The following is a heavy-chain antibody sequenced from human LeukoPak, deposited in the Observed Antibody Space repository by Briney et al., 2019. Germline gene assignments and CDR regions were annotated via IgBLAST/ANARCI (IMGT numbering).Heavy chain of an antibody. CDR1: GFTFSDYW. Sequence: PGGSLRLSCAASGFTFSDYWMSWVRQAPGKGLEWVANIKHGGSEKYYVDSVKGRFTISRDNAKNSLYLQMNSLRAEDTAVYYCARDGSSGSYYGGYYYFVCWGQGTLVTVSS. D-gene: IGHD1-26*01. V-gene: IGHV3-7*01. CDR3: ARDGSSGSYYGGYYYFVC. CDR2: IKHGGSEK. J-gene: IGHJ4*02.